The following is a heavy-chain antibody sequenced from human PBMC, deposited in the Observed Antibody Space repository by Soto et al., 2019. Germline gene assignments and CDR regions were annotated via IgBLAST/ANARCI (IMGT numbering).Heavy chain of an antibody. CDR1: GGTFSSYT. J-gene: IGHJ6*03. V-gene: IGHV1-69*02. CDR2: IIPILGIA. Sequence: QVQLVQSGAEVKKPGSSVKVSCKASGGTFSSYTISWVRQAPGQGLEWMGRIIPILGIANYAQKFQGRVTITADKSTSTAYMELSSLRSEDTAVYYCARVNTMVFGYTRYMDVWGKGTTVTVSS. CDR3: ARVNTMVFGYTRYMDV. D-gene: IGHD2-8*01.